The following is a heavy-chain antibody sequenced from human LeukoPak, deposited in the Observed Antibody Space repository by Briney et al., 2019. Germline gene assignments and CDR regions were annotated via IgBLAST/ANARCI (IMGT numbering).Heavy chain of an antibody. V-gene: IGHV3-7*01. CDR2: IKEDESEK. CDR1: GFTFNTYW. Sequence: GGSLRLSCAASGFTFNTYWMSWVREAPGKGLEWVANIKEDESEKYYVDSVKGRFTISRDNAKNSLYLQMNSLRAEDTAMYYCARDRRFGEVGFDIWGQGTMVTVSS. J-gene: IGHJ3*02. D-gene: IGHD3-10*01. CDR3: ARDRRFGEVGFDI.